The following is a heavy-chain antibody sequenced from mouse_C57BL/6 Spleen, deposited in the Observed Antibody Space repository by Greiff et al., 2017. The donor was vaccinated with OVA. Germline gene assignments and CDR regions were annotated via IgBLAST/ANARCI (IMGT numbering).Heavy chain of an antibody. J-gene: IGHJ3*01. CDR3: ARNDYDYDPPFAY. D-gene: IGHD2-4*01. CDR2: IYPGSGST. V-gene: IGHV1-55*01. Sequence: VQLQQSGAELVKPGASVKMSCKASGYTFTSYWITWVKQRPGQGLEWIGDIYPGSGSTNYNEKFKSKATLTVDTSSSTAYMQLSSLTSEDSAVYYCARNDYDYDPPFAYWGQGTLVTVSA. CDR1: GYTFTSYW.